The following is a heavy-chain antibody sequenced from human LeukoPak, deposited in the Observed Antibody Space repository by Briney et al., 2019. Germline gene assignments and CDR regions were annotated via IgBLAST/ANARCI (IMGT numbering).Heavy chain of an antibody. CDR1: GLTFSSSW. J-gene: IGHJ4*02. CDR3: ARDLAYSRLNY. CDR2: INPDGNKK. V-gene: IGHV3-7*01. Sequence: GGSLRLSCAVSGLTFSSSWMDWVRQAPGKGLEWVASINPDGNKKYSADSVKGRFTISRDNAENSLYLQMNSLRVEDTAFYYCARDLAYSRLNYWGQGMLVTVSS. D-gene: IGHD5-18*01.